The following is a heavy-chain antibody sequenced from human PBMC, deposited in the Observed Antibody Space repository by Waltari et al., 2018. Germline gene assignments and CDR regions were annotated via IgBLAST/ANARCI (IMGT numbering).Heavy chain of an antibody. CDR3: ARGGVQTQ. CDR2: SNHSEST. D-gene: IGHD1-1*01. Sequence: QVQLQQWGAGLLKPSETLSLTCAVYGGSFSGYYWSWIRQPPGKGLEWIGESNHSESTNYNPSLKSLVTISVDTSKNQFSLKLSSVTAADTAVYYCARGGVQTQWGQGTLVTVSS. J-gene: IGHJ4*02. V-gene: IGHV4-34*01. CDR1: GGSFSGYY.